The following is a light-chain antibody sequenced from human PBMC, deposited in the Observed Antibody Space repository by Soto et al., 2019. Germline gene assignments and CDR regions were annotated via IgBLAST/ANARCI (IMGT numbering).Light chain of an antibody. CDR1: QSVSSSY. V-gene: IGKV3-20*01. CDR2: GAS. Sequence: EIVLTQSPGTLSLSPGERATLSCRASQSVSSSYLAWYQQKPGQAPRLLIYGASSRATGIPDTFSGSGSGTDFTLTISRLEPEDFAVYYCQQYGSSPTFDEGTKVEIK. J-gene: IGKJ1*01. CDR3: QQYGSSPT.